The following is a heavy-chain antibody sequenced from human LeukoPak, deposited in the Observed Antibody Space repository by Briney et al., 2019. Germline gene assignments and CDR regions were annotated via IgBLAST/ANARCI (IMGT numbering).Heavy chain of an antibody. J-gene: IGHJ4*02. D-gene: IGHD5-12*01. CDR1: GGSFSGYY. CDR2: INHSGGT. CDR3: ARDFRDGYNSRFDY. V-gene: IGHV4-34*01. Sequence: TSETLSLTCAVYGGSFSGYYWSWIRQPPGKGLEWIGEINHSGGTNYNPSLKSRVTISVDTSKNQFSLKLSSVTAADTAVYYCARDFRDGYNSRFDYWGQGTLVTVSS.